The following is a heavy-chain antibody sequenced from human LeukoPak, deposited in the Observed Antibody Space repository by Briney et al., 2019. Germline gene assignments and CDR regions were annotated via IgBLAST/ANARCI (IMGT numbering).Heavy chain of an antibody. CDR1: GGSISSGDYY. D-gene: IGHD3-3*01. CDR3: ARTIFGVVSWFDP. CDR2: IYYSGST. J-gene: IGHJ5*02. Sequence: PSETLSLTCTVSGGSISSGDYYWSWLRQPPGKGLEWIGYIYYSGSTYYNPSLKSRVTISVDTSKNQFSLKLSSVTAADTAVHYCARTIFGVVSWFDPWGQGTLVTVSS. V-gene: IGHV4-30-4*01.